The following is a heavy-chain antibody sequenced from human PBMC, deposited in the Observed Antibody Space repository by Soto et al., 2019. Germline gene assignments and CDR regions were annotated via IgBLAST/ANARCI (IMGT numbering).Heavy chain of an antibody. CDR3: ARDDQQAQDS. J-gene: IGHJ4*02. CDR2: IWYDGSLK. V-gene: IGHV3-33*01. Sequence: QVQLVESGGGVVRPGRSLRLSCAGSGFTFSSYGIHWVRQAPGKGLEWVAVIWYDGSLKYYADSVKGRFTISRDNSKNAVYLQMNSLGAEDTAVYYCARDDQQAQDSWGQGTLVTVSS. CDR1: GFTFSSYG.